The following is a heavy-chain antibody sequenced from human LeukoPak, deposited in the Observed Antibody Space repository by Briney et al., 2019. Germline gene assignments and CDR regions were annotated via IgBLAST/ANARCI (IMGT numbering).Heavy chain of an antibody. CDR2: IYYSGST. D-gene: IGHD1-1*01. CDR1: GGSISSSSYY. V-gene: IGHV4-39*01. CDR3: ARVSTGTTYYYYMDV. J-gene: IGHJ6*03. Sequence: SETLSLTCTVSGGSISSSSYYWGWIRQPPGKGLEWIGSIYYSGSTYYNPSLKSRVTISVDTSKNQFSLNLSSVTAADTAVYYCARVSTGTTYYYYMDVWGKGTTVTVSS.